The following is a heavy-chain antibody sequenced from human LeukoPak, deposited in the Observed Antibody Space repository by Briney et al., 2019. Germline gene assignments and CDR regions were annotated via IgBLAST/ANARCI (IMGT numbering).Heavy chain of an antibody. CDR3: ARADGSANFLLFDY. Sequence: GGSLRLSCAASGFTFSSYGMHWVRQAPGKGLEWVAVISYDGSNKYYADSVKGRFTISRDNSKNTLYLQMNSLRAEDTAVYYCARADGSANFLLFDYWGLGTLVTVSS. D-gene: IGHD3-10*01. V-gene: IGHV3-30*03. CDR1: GFTFSSYG. CDR2: ISYDGSNK. J-gene: IGHJ4*02.